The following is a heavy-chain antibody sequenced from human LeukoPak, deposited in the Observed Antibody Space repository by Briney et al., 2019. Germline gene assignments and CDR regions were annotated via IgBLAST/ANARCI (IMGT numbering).Heavy chain of an antibody. CDR3: AKGCGSYQGSFGMDV. CDR2: ISYDGSNK. Sequence: GGSLRLSCAASGFTFSSYGMHWVRQAPGKGLEWVAVISYDGSNKYCADSVKGRFTISRDNSKNTLYLQMNSLRAEDTAVYYCAKGCGSYQGSFGMDVWGQGTTVTVSS. V-gene: IGHV3-30*18. D-gene: IGHD1-26*01. CDR1: GFTFSSYG. J-gene: IGHJ6*02.